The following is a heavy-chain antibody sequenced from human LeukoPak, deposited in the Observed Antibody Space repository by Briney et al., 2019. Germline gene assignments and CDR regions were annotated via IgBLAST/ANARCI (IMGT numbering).Heavy chain of an antibody. CDR2: TYYRSKRYN. V-gene: IGHV6-1*01. CDR1: GDSVSSNSAA. J-gene: IGHJ4*02. Sequence: SQTLSLTCAISGDSVSSNSAAWNWIRQSPSRGLEWLGRTYYRSKRYNDYSVSVKSRITINPDTSKNQFSLQLSSVTPEDTAVYFCARLSGNYHSLDYWGQGTLVTVSS. CDR3: ARLSGNYHSLDY. D-gene: IGHD1-26*01.